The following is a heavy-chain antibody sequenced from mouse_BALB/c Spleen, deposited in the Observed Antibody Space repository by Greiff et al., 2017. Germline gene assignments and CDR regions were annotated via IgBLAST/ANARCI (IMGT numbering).Heavy chain of an antibody. V-gene: IGHV5-4*02. D-gene: IGHD4-1*02. Sequence: DVQLVESGGGLVKPGGSLKLSCAASGFTFSDYYMYWVRQTPEKRLEWVATISDGGSYTYYPDSVKGRFTISRDNAKNNLYLQMSSLKSEDTAMYYCARASTGTLFDYWGQGTTLTVSS. CDR1: GFTFSDYY. CDR2: ISDGGSYT. J-gene: IGHJ2*01. CDR3: ARASTGTLFDY.